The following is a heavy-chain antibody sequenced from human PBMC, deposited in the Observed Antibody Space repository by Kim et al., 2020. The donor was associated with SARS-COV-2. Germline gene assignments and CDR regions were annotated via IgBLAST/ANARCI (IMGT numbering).Heavy chain of an antibody. J-gene: IGHJ4*02. D-gene: IGHD3-10*01. CDR3: AAHQNYYGSGSYYNG. Sequence: SVKVSCKASVGTFSSYAISWVRPAPGQGLEWMGGIIPIFGTANYAQKFQGRVTITADESTSTAYMELSSLTSEDTAVYYCAAHQNYYGSGSYYNGWGQGTLVTVSS. CDR2: IIPIFGTA. V-gene: IGHV1-69*13. CDR1: VGTFSSYA.